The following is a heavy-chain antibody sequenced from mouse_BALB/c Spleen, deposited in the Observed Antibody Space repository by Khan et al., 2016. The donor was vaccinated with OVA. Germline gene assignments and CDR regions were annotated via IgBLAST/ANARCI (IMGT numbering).Heavy chain of an antibody. V-gene: IGHV5-6*01. CDR3: TSHLTGSFAY. J-gene: IGHJ3*01. CDR2: ISSDGSYT. CDR1: GFTFSNYG. Sequence: EVQLVESGGDLVKPGGSLKLSCAASGFTFSNYGMSWVRQTPDKRLEWVATISSDGSYTYYPDSVKGRFTISRNNAKNTLYLHMTSLRSEDTAMFYCTSHLTGSFAYWGQGTLVTVSA. D-gene: IGHD4-1*01.